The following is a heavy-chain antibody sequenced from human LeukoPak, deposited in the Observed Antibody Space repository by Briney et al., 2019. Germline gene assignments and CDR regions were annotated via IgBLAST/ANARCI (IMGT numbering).Heavy chain of an antibody. J-gene: IGHJ4*02. D-gene: IGHD1-14*01. CDR2: MDRHTNI. V-gene: IGHV3-21*01. CDR3: VGDPTTNRFQYFQF. CDR1: GVTFSNFG. Sequence: GGSLRLSCSASGVTFSNFGINWVRQAPGKGLEWVSCMDRHTNIYYADSVRRRFTISRDTAKTSVYLQMNSLTVEDTAVYYCVGDPTTNRFQYFQFWGQGDLVTVSS.